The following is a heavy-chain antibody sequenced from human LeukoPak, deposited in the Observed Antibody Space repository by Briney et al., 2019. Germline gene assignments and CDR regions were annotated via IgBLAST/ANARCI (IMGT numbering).Heavy chain of an antibody. CDR3: ARDRCRYYDSSGYCPLDY. CDR1: GFTFSSYS. J-gene: IGHJ4*02. V-gene: IGHV3-21*01. CDR2: ISSSSSYI. D-gene: IGHD3-22*01. Sequence: GGSLRLSCAASGFTFSSYSMNWVRQAPGKGLEWVSSISSSSSYIYYADSVKGRFTISRDNAKNSLYLQMNSLRAEDTAVYYCARDRCRYYDSSGYCPLDYWGQGTLVTVSS.